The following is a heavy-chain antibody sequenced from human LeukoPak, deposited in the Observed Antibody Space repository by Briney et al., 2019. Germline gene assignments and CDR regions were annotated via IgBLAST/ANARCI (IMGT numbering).Heavy chain of an antibody. CDR3: AGEPHLWFGELGHRLDP. D-gene: IGHD3-10*01. J-gene: IGHJ5*02. CDR2: ISYDGSNK. V-gene: IGHV3-30-3*01. Sequence: GGSLRLSCAASGFTFSSYAMHWVRQAPGKGLEWVAVISYDGSNKYYADSVKGRFTISRDNSKNTLYLQMNSLRAEDTAVYYCAGEPHLWFGELGHRLDPWGQGTLVTVSS. CDR1: GFTFSSYA.